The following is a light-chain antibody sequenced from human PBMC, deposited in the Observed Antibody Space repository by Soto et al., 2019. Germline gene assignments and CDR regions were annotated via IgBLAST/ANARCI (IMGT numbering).Light chain of an antibody. CDR3: PKYNNWPRT. CDR2: GAS. CDR1: QSVSNNY. Sequence: EIVLTQAPGTLSLSPEKRATLSCRASQSVSNNYLAWYQQKPGQAPRLLIYGASNRATGIPDRFSGSGSGTDFTLTITRMQSEDFPVYSCPKYNNWPRTFGQGTKFDIK. V-gene: IGKV3-20*01. J-gene: IGKJ1*01.